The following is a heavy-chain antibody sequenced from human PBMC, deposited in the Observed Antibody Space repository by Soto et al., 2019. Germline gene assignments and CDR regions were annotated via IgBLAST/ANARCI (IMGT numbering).Heavy chain of an antibody. CDR3: ARDLSGFDA. Sequence: QVQLVQSGAEERKPGASVKVSCKSSGYTFTSYAMHWVRQAPGQRLEWMGWINAGNGNTKYSQKCQGRVTITRDTSANTAYMELSSLRSEDTAVYYCARDLSGFDAWGQGTLVTVSS. J-gene: IGHJ5*02. CDR2: INAGNGNT. CDR1: GYTFTSYA. V-gene: IGHV1-3*05.